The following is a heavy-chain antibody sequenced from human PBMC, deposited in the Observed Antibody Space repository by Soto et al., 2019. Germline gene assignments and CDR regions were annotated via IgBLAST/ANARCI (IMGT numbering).Heavy chain of an antibody. CDR3: ARSYSYGSYWYFDY. V-gene: IGHV1-18*04. CDR2: ITVYNGNT. J-gene: IGHJ4*02. D-gene: IGHD5-18*01. CDR1: GYTFTNYG. Sequence: QVHLVQSGTEVKKPGASVRVSCKASGYTFTNYGVSWVRQAPGQGLEWMGWITVYNGNTHYAQNLQGRVTMTTDTSTSTAHRELWSLGSDDTAVYYCARSYSYGSYWYFDYWGQGALVIVSS.